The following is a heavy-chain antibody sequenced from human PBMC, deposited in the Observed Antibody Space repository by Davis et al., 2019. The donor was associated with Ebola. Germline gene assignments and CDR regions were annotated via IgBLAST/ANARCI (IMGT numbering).Heavy chain of an antibody. D-gene: IGHD1-26*01. J-gene: IGHJ1*01. CDR1: GFTFGNYW. Sequence: PGGSLRPSCAASGFTFGNYWMHWVRQGPGKGLVWVSRINTDGRNTTYADSVKGRFTISRDNSKNTLYLQMNSQRAEDTAVYYCAKCIVGATPRNFQHWGQGTLVTVSS. V-gene: IGHV3-74*01. CDR3: AKCIVGATPRNFQH. CDR2: INTDGRNT.